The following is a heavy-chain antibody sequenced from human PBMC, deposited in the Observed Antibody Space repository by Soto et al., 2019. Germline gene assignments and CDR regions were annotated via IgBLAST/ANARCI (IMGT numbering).Heavy chain of an antibody. V-gene: IGHV3-23*01. J-gene: IGHJ6*02. CDR3: AISGRFLEWSPPTYGMDV. Sequence: GGSLRLSCAASGFTFSSYAMSWIRQAPGKGLEWVSAISGSGGSTYYADSVKGRFTISRDNSKNTLYLQMNSLRAEDTAVYYCAISGRFLEWSPPTYGMDVWGQGTTVTVSS. CDR2: ISGSGGST. CDR1: GFTFSSYA. D-gene: IGHD3-3*01.